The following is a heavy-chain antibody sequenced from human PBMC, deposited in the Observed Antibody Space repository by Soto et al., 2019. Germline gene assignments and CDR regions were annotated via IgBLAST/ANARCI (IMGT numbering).Heavy chain of an antibody. CDR2: IYYSGST. CDR1: GGSISSYY. J-gene: IGHJ4*02. V-gene: IGHV4-59*01. D-gene: IGHD3-16*01. CDR3: ARGGRWLQPFDY. Sequence: PSETLSLTCTVSGGSISSYYWSWIRQPPGKGLEWIGYIYYSGSTNYNPSLKSRVTISVGTSKNQFSLKLSPVTAADTAVYYCARGGRWLQPFDYWGQGTLVTVS.